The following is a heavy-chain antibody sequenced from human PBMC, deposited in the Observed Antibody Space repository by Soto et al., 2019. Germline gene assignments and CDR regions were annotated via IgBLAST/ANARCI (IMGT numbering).Heavy chain of an antibody. Sequence: QVQLQQWGAGLLKPSETLSLTCVVNGGSFSGYYWSWIRLPPGKGLEWIGEINHSGITDSNPSLKSRVTISVDASRNQFSLNLTSVTAADTAVYYCARDRSSVPCRRGIGYYGLDVWGQGTTVTVSS. J-gene: IGHJ6*02. D-gene: IGHD2-2*03. CDR2: INHSGIT. CDR1: GGSFSGYY. CDR3: ARDRSSVPCRRGIGYYGLDV. V-gene: IGHV4-34*01.